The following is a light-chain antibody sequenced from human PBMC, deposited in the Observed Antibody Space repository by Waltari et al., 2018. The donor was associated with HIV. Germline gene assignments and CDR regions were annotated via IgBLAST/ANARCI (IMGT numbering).Light chain of an antibody. CDR2: EVF. J-gene: IGLJ3*02. Sequence: QSALTQPASVSGSPGQSITISCTVTSSDIGYYNYVPWYQQHPGKAPNLMISEVFNRPSGVANRFSGSKSGNTASLTISALQAEDEADYYCCSYTSTTTRVFGGGTKVTVL. CDR1: SSDIGYYNY. CDR3: CSYTSTTTRV. V-gene: IGLV2-14*01.